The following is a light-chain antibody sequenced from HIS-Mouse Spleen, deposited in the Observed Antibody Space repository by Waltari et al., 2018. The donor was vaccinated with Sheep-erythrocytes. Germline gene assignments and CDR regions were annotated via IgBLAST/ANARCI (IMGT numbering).Light chain of an antibody. J-gene: IGKJ1*01. CDR2: AAS. Sequence: DIQMTQSPSSMSASVGDRVTISRRASQGISSWLGWYQQEPGKAPKLLFDAASSLQSGVPSRFSGSGSGTDFTLTISSLQPEDFETYYCQQANSFPPTFGQGTKVEIK. CDR3: QQANSFPPT. CDR1: QGISSW. V-gene: IGKV1-12*01.